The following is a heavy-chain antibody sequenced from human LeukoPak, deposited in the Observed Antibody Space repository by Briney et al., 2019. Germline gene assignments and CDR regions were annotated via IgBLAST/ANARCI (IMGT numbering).Heavy chain of an antibody. CDR3: ARYIRSPLYYFDY. CDR1: GFTFSSYA. D-gene: IGHD1-1*01. Sequence: GGSLRLSCAASGFTFSSYAMSWARQAPGKGLEWVSTISASGDSTYYADSVKGRFTISRDISRNTLYVRMNSLRAEDTAVYYCARYIRSPLYYFDYWGRGTLVTVSS. V-gene: IGHV3-23*01. CDR2: ISASGDST. J-gene: IGHJ4*02.